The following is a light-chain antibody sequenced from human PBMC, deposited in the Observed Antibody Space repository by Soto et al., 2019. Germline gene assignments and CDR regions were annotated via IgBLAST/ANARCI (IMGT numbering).Light chain of an antibody. CDR2: EVS. V-gene: IGLV2-14*01. CDR3: SSYTSSNTLEV. J-gene: IGLJ1*01. Sequence: QSALIQPASVSGSPGQSITISCTGTSSDVGGSNYVSWYQHHPHRAPKLLIYEVSYRPSGVSHRFSGSKSGNTASLTISGLQAEDEADYYCSSYTSSNTLEVFGFGTQGHRP. CDR1: SSDVGGSNY.